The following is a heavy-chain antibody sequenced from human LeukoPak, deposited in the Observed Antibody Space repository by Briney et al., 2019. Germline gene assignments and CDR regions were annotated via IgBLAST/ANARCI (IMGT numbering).Heavy chain of an antibody. J-gene: IGHJ4*02. D-gene: IGHD3-10*01. V-gene: IGHV4-38-2*02. CDR3: ARVVYYGSGSYFSSWTYYFDY. CDR1: GYSISSDYY. Sequence: SETLSLTCTVSGYSISSDYYWGWIRQPPGKGLEWIASVSHSGSTYYNPSLKSRVTISVDTSKNQFSLKVTSVTAADTAVYYCARVVYYGSGSYFSSWTYYFDYWGQGTLVTVSS. CDR2: VSHSGST.